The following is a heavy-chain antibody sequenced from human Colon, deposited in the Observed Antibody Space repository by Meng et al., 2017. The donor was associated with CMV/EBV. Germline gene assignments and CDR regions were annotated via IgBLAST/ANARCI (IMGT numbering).Heavy chain of an antibody. CDR2: IDSSDRT. CDR1: GFTFSSFA. V-gene: IGHV3-23*01. J-gene: IGHJ4*02. Sequence: GESLKISCAASGFTFSSFAMTWVRQAPGKGLEWVSTIDSSDRTYYADSVKGRFTISRDNSMNTLHLQMNSLRAEDTAVYYRAKSLVDTAMDLDEWSQETLVTVSS. CDR3: AKSLVDTAMDLDE. D-gene: IGHD5-18*01.